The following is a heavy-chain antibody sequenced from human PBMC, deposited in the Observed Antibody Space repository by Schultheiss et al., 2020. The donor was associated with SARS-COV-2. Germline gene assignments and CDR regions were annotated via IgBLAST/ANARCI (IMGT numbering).Heavy chain of an antibody. CDR2: INHSGST. V-gene: IGHV4-39*07. Sequence: SETLSLTCTVSGDSISSTTFYWGWIRQPPGKGLEWIGEINHSGSTNYNPSLKSRVTISVDTSKNQFSLKLSSVTAADTAVYYCARALRTYYYGSGTNWFDPWGQGTLVTVSS. J-gene: IGHJ5*02. D-gene: IGHD3-10*01. CDR1: GDSISSTTFY. CDR3: ARALRTYYYGSGTNWFDP.